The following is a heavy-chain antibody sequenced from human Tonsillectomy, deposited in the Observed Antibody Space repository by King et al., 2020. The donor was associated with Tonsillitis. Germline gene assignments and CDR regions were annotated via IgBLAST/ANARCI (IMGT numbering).Heavy chain of an antibody. CDR2: IYYSGST. J-gene: IGHJ4*02. CDR1: GGSISSSSYY. D-gene: IGHD3/OR15-3a*01. Sequence: LQLQESGPGLVKPSETLSLTCTVSGGSISSSSYYWGWIRQPPGKGLEWIGSIYYSGSTYYNPSLKSRVTISVDTSKNQFSLKLSSVTAADTAVYYCARHGLYKIFDYWGQGTLVTVSS. CDR3: ARHGLYKIFDY. V-gene: IGHV4-39*01.